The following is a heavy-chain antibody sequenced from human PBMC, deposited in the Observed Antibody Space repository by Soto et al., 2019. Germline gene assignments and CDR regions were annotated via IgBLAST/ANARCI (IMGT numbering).Heavy chain of an antibody. CDR2: INPNLGRA. Sequence: SVKVSCKASGYTFTGYYMHWVRQAPGQGLEWMGWINPNLGRANYAQKFQGRVTITSDKSTNTAYMELSSLTFEDTATYYCATEGAYPYYFDFWGPGTLVTVS. CDR1: GYTFTGYY. J-gene: IGHJ4*02. CDR3: ATEGAYPYYFDF. D-gene: IGHD1-26*01. V-gene: IGHV1-69*10.